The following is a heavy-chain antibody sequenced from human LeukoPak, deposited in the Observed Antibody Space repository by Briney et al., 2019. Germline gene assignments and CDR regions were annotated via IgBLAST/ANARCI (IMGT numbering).Heavy chain of an antibody. V-gene: IGHV3-20*04. D-gene: IGHD4-17*01. J-gene: IGHJ4*02. CDR1: GFTLDDYG. CDR2: INWNGGHT. Sequence: GGSLRLSCAASGFTLDDYGIHWVRQAPGKGLEWVSGINWNGGHTNYADSVKGRFTISRDNAKNSLYLQMNSLRAEDTALYYCARVPPDDYGDYYYFDYWGQGTLVAVSS. CDR3: ARVPPDDYGDYYYFDY.